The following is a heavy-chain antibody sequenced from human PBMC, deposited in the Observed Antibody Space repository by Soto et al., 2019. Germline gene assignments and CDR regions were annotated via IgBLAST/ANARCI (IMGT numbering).Heavy chain of an antibody. Sequence: SSETLSLTCAVSGGSISSSNWWSWVRQPPGKGLEWIGEIYHSGSTNYNPSLKSRVTISVDKSKNQFSLKLSSVTAADTAVYYCASGLTRDYDFWSGYYTDYYGMDVWGQGTTVTVSS. J-gene: IGHJ6*02. CDR1: GGSISSSNW. CDR3: ASGLTRDYDFWSGYYTDYYGMDV. CDR2: IYHSGST. D-gene: IGHD3-3*01. V-gene: IGHV4-4*02.